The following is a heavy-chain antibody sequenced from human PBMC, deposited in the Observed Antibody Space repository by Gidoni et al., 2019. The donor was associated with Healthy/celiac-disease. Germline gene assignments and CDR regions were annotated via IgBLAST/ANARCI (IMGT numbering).Heavy chain of an antibody. D-gene: IGHD2-21*02. CDR3: ARDRAVVTALDY. V-gene: IGHV3-30-3*01. CDR1: GFTFSSYA. J-gene: IGHJ4*02. CDR2: ISYDGSNK. Sequence: QVQLVESGGGVVQPGRSLRLPCAASGFTFSSYAMHWVRQAPGKGLEWVEVISYDGSNKYYADSVKGRFTISRDNSKNTLYLQMNSLRAEDTAVYYCARDRAVVTALDYWGQGTLVTVSS.